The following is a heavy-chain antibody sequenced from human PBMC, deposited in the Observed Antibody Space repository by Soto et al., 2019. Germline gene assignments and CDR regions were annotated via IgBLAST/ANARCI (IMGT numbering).Heavy chain of an antibody. Sequence: SETLSLTCTVSGGSISSGGYYWSWIRQHPGKGLEWIGYIYYSGSTYYNPSLKSRVTISVDTSKNQFSLKLSSVTAADTAVYYCARVRVAGTLGDNDIFDYWGQGTLVTGSS. CDR1: GGSISSGGYY. D-gene: IGHD6-19*01. V-gene: IGHV4-31*03. CDR2: IYYSGST. CDR3: ARVRVAGTLGDNDIFDY. J-gene: IGHJ4*02.